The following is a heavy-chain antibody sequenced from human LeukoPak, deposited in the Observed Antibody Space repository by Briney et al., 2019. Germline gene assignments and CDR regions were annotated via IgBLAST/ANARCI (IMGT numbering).Heavy chain of an antibody. J-gene: IGHJ5*02. CDR2: INHSGST. V-gene: IGHV4-39*07. CDR1: GGSISSGSYS. D-gene: IGHD3-3*01. CDR3: ARGSTYYDFWSGHHNWFDP. Sequence: SETLSLTCIVSGGSISSGSYSWDWIRQPPGKGLEWIGEINHSGSTNYNPSLKSRVTISVDTSKNQFSLKLSSVTAADTAVYYCARGSTYYDFWSGHHNWFDPWGQGTLVTVSS.